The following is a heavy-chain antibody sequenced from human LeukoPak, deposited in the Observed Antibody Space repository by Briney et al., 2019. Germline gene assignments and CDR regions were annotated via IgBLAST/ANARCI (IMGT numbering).Heavy chain of an antibody. J-gene: IGHJ4*02. CDR3: ARGPYYYGSGIRS. CDR2: ISYDGSNK. D-gene: IGHD3-10*01. CDR1: GFTFSSYA. V-gene: IGHV3-30*04. Sequence: PGGSLRLSCAASGFTFSSYAMHWVRQAPGKGLEWVAVISYDGSNKYYADSVKGRFTISRDNSKNTLYLQMNSLRAEDTAVYYCARGPYYYGSGIRSWGQGTLVTVSS.